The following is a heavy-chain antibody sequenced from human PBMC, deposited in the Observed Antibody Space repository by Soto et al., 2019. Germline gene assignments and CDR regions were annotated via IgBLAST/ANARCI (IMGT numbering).Heavy chain of an antibody. V-gene: IGHV4-31*03. CDR2: NYYSGIS. D-gene: IGHD6-6*01. J-gene: IGHJ6*02. CDR3: ARGSSIARLYYGMDV. CDR1: GGSISSGGYY. Sequence: QVQLQESGPGLVKPSQTLSLTCTVSGGSISSGGYYWTWIRQHPGKGLEWIGYNYYSGISYYNPSLKRRVTISLDTSKNPSSLKLSPITAADTAVYYCARGSSIARLYYGMDVWGQGTTVTVSS.